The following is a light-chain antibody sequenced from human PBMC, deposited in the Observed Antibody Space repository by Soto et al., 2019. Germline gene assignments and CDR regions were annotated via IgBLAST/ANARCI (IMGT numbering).Light chain of an antibody. Sequence: EIVITQSPPTLSVSPGARATLSCRASQSVSSNLAWYQQKPGQAPRLLIYGASTRATGIPARFSGSGSGTEFTLTISSLQSEDFAVYYCQQYNNWPRTFGQGTKVDIK. CDR2: GAS. V-gene: IGKV3-15*01. CDR3: QQYNNWPRT. J-gene: IGKJ1*01. CDR1: QSVSSN.